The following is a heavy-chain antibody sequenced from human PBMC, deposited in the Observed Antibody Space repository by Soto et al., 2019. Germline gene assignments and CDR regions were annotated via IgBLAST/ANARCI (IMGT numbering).Heavy chain of an antibody. CDR1: GYTFTGYY. J-gene: IGHJ5*02. D-gene: IGHD3-22*01. CDR2: INPSGGST. V-gene: IGHV1-46*01. Sequence: ASVKVSCKASGYTFTGYYIHWVRQAPGQGLEWMGWINPSGGSTSYAQKFQGRVTMTRDTSTSTVYMELSSLRSEDTAVYYCARGTNTYYYDSSGYYRWFDPWGQGTLVTVSS. CDR3: ARGTNTYYYDSSGYYRWFDP.